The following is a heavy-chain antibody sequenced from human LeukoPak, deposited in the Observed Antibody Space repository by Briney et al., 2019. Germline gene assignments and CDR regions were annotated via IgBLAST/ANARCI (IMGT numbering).Heavy chain of an antibody. Sequence: GGSLRLSCAASGFTFSSYAMSWVRQAPGKGLEWVSAISGSGGSTYYADSVKGRFTISRDNSKNTLYLQMNSLRAEDTAVYYCAKDLVVWFGEIGPFDYWGQGTLVTVSS. J-gene: IGHJ4*02. CDR3: AKDLVVWFGEIGPFDY. CDR1: GFTFSSYA. V-gene: IGHV3-23*01. CDR2: ISGSGGST. D-gene: IGHD3-10*01.